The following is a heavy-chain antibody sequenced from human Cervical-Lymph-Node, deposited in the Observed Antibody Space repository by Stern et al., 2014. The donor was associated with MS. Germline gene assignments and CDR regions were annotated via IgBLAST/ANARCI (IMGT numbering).Heavy chain of an antibody. CDR1: GSSISSGGYY. D-gene: IGHD5-12*01. J-gene: IGHJ3*02. V-gene: IGHV4-31*03. CDR2: IFYSGST. CDR3: ARNRGYSGYGTESDAFDI. Sequence: QLQLQESGPGLVKPSQTLSLTCTVSGSSISSGGYYWSWIRQHPGQGLEWIGYIFYSGSTYYNPSLKSRVTISVDTSKNQFSLKLSSVTAADTAVYYCARNRGYSGYGTESDAFDIWGQGTMVTVSS.